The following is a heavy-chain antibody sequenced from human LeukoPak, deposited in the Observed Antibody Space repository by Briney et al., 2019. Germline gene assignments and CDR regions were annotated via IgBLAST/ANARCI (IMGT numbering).Heavy chain of an antibody. CDR3: ANGYPTTGFDF. CDR2: IFRSGDT. CDR1: GYSISSGFY. J-gene: IGHJ3*01. Sequence: SETLSLTCTVSGYSISSGFYWGWIRQPPGKGLEWIGTIFRSGDTYYNPSLKSRVTISVDMSKNQFSLNLNSVTAADTAEYYCANGYPTTGFDFRGQGTLVTVSS. V-gene: IGHV4-38-2*02. D-gene: IGHD5-24*01.